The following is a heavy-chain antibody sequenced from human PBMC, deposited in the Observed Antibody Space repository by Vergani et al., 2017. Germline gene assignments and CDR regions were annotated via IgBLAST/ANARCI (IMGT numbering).Heavy chain of an antibody. V-gene: IGHV4-34*11. Sequence: QVQLQQWGAGLLKPSETLSLTCAVYGGSFSGYYWSWIRQPPGKGLEWIGYIYYSGSTNYNPSLKSRVTISVDTSKNQFSLKLSSVTAADTAVYYCAREGSGSYYDFDYWGQGTLVTVSS. CDR3: AREGSGSYYDFDY. CDR1: GGSFSGYY. J-gene: IGHJ4*02. D-gene: IGHD1-26*01. CDR2: IYYSGST.